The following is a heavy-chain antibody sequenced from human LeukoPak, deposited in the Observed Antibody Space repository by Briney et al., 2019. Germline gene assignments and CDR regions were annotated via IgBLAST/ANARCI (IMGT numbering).Heavy chain of an antibody. V-gene: IGHV4-61*02. CDR3: ARGYYDFWSGHGWFDP. CDR2: IYTSGST. CDR1: GGSISSGSYY. Sequence: SETLSLTCTVSGGSISSGSYYWSWIRQPAGKGLEWIGRIYTSGSTNYNPSLKSRVTISVDTSKNQFSLKLSSVTAADTAVYYCARGYYDFWSGHGWFDPWGQGTLVTVSS. J-gene: IGHJ5*02. D-gene: IGHD3-3*01.